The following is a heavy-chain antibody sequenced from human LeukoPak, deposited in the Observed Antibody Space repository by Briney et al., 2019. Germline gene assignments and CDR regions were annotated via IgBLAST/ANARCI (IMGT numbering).Heavy chain of an antibody. V-gene: IGHV1-58*02. D-gene: IGHD1-26*01. Sequence: SVTVSCKASGFTFTSSAMQWVRQARGQRLEWIGWIVVGSGNTNYAQKFQERVTITRDMSTSTAYMELSSLRSEDTAVYYCAAVGALSGLDAFDIWGQGTMVTVSS. CDR3: AAVGALSGLDAFDI. CDR1: GFTFTSSA. CDR2: IVVGSGNT. J-gene: IGHJ3*02.